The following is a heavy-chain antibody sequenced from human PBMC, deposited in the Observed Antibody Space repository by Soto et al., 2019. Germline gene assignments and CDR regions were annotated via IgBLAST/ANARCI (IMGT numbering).Heavy chain of an antibody. CDR1: GYTFTGYY. V-gene: IGHV1-2*04. J-gene: IGHJ4*02. CDR3: ARGPRWYYDSSEYFDY. CDR2: INPNSGGT. Sequence: ASVKVSCKASGYTFTGYYMHWVRQAPGQGLEWMGWINPNSGGTNYAQKFQGWVTMTRDTSISTAYMELSRLRSDDTAVYYCARGPRWYYDSSEYFDYWGQGTLVTVSS. D-gene: IGHD3-22*01.